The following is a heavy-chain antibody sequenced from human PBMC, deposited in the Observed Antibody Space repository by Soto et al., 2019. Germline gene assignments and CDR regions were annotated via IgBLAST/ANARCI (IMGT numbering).Heavy chain of an antibody. CDR2: INPNSGGT. J-gene: IGHJ4*02. Sequence: QVQLVQSGAEVKKPEASVKVSCKASGYTFTGYYMHWVRQAPGQGLEWMGWINPNSGGTNYAQKFQGWVTMTRDTSISTAYMELSRLRSDDTAVYYCARVRGAAAALGYFDYWGQGTLVTVSS. CDR1: GYTFTGYY. CDR3: ARVRGAAAALGYFDY. V-gene: IGHV1-2*04. D-gene: IGHD6-13*01.